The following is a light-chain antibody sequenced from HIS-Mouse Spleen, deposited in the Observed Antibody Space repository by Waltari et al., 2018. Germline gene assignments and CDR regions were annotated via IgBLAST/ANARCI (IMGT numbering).Light chain of an antibody. CDR3: QQRSNWFT. CDR1: QSVSSY. Sequence: EIVLTQSPATLSLSPGERATLSCRDSQSVSSYLAWYQQKPGQAPRLLIYDASNRATGIPARFSGSGSGTDFTITISSLEPEDFAVYYCQQRSNWFTFGPGTKVDIK. V-gene: IGKV3-11*01. J-gene: IGKJ3*01. CDR2: DAS.